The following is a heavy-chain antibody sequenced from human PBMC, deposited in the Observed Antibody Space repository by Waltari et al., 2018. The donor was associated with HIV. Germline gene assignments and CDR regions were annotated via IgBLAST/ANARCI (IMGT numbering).Heavy chain of an antibody. Sequence: QVHLVQSGPEVKKPGASMNVSCKASGYMFTGHYMHWLRQAPGQGLEWMGWINPISGGTNYAQTLQGRVTMTRDASINTVYMELKSLRYDDTAMYYCARESGYQLVRWLDPWGQGTRVTVSS. CDR3: ARESGYQLVRWLDP. CDR2: INPISGGT. V-gene: IGHV1-2*02. D-gene: IGHD2-2*01. CDR1: GYMFTGHY. J-gene: IGHJ5*02.